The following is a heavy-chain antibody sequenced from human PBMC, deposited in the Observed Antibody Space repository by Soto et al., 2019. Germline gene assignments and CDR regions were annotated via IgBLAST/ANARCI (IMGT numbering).Heavy chain of an antibody. J-gene: IGHJ5*02. Sequence: QVQLVQSGAEVKKPGASVKVSCKASGYPFTSYGISWVRQAPGQGLECMGWISAYNGNTNYAQQLQGILTMTTDTPTSTAYMELRSLRSDDTAVYYCARDSNDYGDSLNWFDPWGQGTLVTVSS. CDR2: ISAYNGNT. CDR1: GYPFTSYG. CDR3: ARDSNDYGDSLNWFDP. D-gene: IGHD4-17*01. V-gene: IGHV1-18*01.